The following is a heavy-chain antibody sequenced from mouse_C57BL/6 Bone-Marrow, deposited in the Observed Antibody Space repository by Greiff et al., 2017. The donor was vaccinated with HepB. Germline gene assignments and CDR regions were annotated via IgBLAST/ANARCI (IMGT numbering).Heavy chain of an antibody. CDR2: IHPNSGST. D-gene: IGHD1-1*01. V-gene: IGHV1-64*01. J-gene: IGHJ1*03. Sequence: QVQLKQPGAELVKPGASVKLSCKASGYTFTSYWMHWVKQRPGQGLEWIGMIHPNSGSTNYNEKFKSKATLTVDKSSSTAYMQLSSLTSEDSAVYYCAALPYYGSSYWYFDVWGTGTTVTVSS. CDR3: AALPYYGSSYWYFDV. CDR1: GYTFTSYW.